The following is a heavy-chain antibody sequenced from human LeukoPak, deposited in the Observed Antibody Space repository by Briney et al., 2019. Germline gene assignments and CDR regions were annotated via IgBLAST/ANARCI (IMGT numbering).Heavy chain of an antibody. V-gene: IGHV4-39*07. J-gene: IGHJ6*02. CDR2: IYYSGST. Sequence: SETLSLTCTVSGGSISSSSYYWGWIRQPPGKGLEWIGSIYYSGSTYYNPSLKSRVTISVDTSKNQFSLKLSSVTAADTAVYYCAREKRYDNPTSYGMDVWGQGTTVTVSS. D-gene: IGHD3-9*01. CDR3: AREKRYDNPTSYGMDV. CDR1: GGSISSSSYY.